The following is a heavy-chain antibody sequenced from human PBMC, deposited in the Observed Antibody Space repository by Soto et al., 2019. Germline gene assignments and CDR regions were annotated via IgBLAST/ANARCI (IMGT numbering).Heavy chain of an antibody. D-gene: IGHD3-3*01. CDR2: IYYSGST. Sequence: SETLSLSCAVSGGSISSYYWSLIRQPPGKGLEWIGYIYYSGSTNYNPSLKSRVTISVDTSKNQFSLKLSSVTAADTAVYYCARDSREVTIFGVVIDYYGMDVWGQGTTVTVSS. J-gene: IGHJ6*02. V-gene: IGHV4-59*01. CDR3: ARDSREVTIFGVVIDYYGMDV. CDR1: GGSISSYY.